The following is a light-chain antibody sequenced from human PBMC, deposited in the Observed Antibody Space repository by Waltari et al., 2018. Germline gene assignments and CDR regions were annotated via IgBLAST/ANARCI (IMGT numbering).Light chain of an antibody. J-gene: IGKJ5*01. CDR2: AAS. CDR1: QSISSY. V-gene: IGKV1-39*01. CDR3: QQTYSTPRA. Sequence: DIQMTQSPSSLSASVGDRVTITCRASQSISSYLNWYQQKPGKAPKLLIYAASSLQRGVPSRFSGSGSVTDFTLTISSLQPEDFATYYCQQTYSTPRAFGQGTRLEIK.